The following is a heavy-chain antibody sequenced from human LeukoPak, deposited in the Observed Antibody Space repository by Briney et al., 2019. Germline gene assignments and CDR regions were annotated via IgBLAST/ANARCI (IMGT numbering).Heavy chain of an antibody. CDR3: ARYPGIAAALSYFDY. D-gene: IGHD6-13*01. J-gene: IGHJ4*02. Sequence: SETLSLTCTVSGGSISSYYWSWIRQPPGKGLEWIGYIYYSGSTNYNPSLKSRVTISVDTSKNQFSLKLSSVTAADTAVYYCARYPGIAAALSYFDYWGQGTLVTVSS. V-gene: IGHV4-59*01. CDR1: GGSISSYY. CDR2: IYYSGST.